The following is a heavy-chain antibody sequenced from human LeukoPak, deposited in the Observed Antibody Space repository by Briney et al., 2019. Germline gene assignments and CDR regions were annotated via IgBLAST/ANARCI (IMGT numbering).Heavy chain of an antibody. CDR3: SLGRVGATYYFDY. V-gene: IGHV4-34*01. CDR1: GGSFSGYY. J-gene: IGHJ4*02. Sequence: SETLSLTCAIYGGSFSGYYWSWIRQPPGKGLEWIGEINHSGSTNYNPSLKSRVTISVDTSKNQFSLKLSSVTAADTAVYYCSLGRVGATYYFDYWGQGTLVTVSS. D-gene: IGHD1-26*01. CDR2: INHSGST.